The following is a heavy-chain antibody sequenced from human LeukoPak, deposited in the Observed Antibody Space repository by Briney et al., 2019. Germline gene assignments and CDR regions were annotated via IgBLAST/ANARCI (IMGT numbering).Heavy chain of an antibody. V-gene: IGHV1-8*03. J-gene: IGHJ4*02. CDR2: MNPNSGNT. CDR1: GGTFSSYD. Sequence: ASVKVSCKASGGTFSSYDINWVRQATGQGLEWMGWMNPNSGNTGYAQKFQGRVTITRNTSISTAYMELSSLRSEDTAVYYCARDGVVGAQDYWGQGTLVTVSS. CDR3: ARDGVVGAQDY. D-gene: IGHD1-26*01.